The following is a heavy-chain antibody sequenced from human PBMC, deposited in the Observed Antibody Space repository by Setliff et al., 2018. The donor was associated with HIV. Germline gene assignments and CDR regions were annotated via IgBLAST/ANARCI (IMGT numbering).Heavy chain of an antibody. CDR2: IYYSGSI. J-gene: IGHJ4*02. Sequence: PSETLSLTCVVSGYSISSNDWWGWIRQSPGKGLEWIGYIYYSGSIYYNPSHKSRVTMSVDTSKNQFSLKLSSVTAVDTAVYYCAKKGNGDYHFDYWGQGTLVTVSS. D-gene: IGHD4-17*01. CDR1: GYSISSNDW. CDR3: AKKGNGDYHFDY. V-gene: IGHV4-28*05.